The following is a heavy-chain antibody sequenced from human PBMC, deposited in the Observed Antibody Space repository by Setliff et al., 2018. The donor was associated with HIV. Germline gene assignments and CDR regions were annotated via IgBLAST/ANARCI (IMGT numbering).Heavy chain of an antibody. CDR2: LHLSGDT. CDR3: ARDMRHLAPLGYYFDY. D-gene: IGHD3-10*01. Sequence: SETLSLTCTVSGYPISSGYYWGWIRQPPGKGLEWIGRLHLSGDTNYNPSLKSRVTMSIDTSKNQFSLKLSSVTAAATAVYYCARDMRHLAPLGYYFDYWGQGTLVTVS. CDR1: GYPISSGYY. V-gene: IGHV4-38-2*02. J-gene: IGHJ4*02.